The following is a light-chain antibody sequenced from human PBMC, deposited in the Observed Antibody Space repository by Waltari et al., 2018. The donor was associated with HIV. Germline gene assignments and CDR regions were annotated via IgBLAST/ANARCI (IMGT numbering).Light chain of an antibody. Sequence: EIVLTQSPATLSLSPGERATLSCRASQSVSNYLAWYQQKPGQAPRLLIYDASQRATGIPARFSGSGSGTDFTLTITSLEPEDFAVYYCQQRSNWPPYTFGQGTKLEIK. CDR2: DAS. J-gene: IGKJ2*01. CDR3: QQRSNWPPYT. V-gene: IGKV3-11*01. CDR1: QSVSNY.